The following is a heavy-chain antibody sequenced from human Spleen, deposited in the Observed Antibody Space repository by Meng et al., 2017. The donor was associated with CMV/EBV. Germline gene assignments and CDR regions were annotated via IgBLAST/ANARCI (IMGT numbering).Heavy chain of an antibody. CDR3: AREVYDFWSGSYSHFDY. D-gene: IGHD3-3*01. Sequence: GGSLRLSCAASGFTFDDYAMSWVRQPPGKGLEWVSGINWNGGSTDYADSVKGRFTISRDNVKNSVYLQMKSLRADDTAVYSCAREVYDFWSGSYSHFDYWGQGTLVTVSS. CDR1: GFTFDDYA. V-gene: IGHV3-20*04. J-gene: IGHJ4*02. CDR2: INWNGGST.